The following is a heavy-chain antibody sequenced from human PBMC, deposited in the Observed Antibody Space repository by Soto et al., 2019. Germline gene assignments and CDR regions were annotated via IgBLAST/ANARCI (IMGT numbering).Heavy chain of an antibody. V-gene: IGHV4-59*01. J-gene: IGHJ1*01. Sequence: QVQLQESGPALVKPSETLSLTCTVSGGSISSYYWSWIRQPPGKGLEWIGYIYYSGSTNYNPSLKSRVTISVDTSKNQFSLKLSSVTAADTAVYYCARGWGGYFQHWGQGTLVTVSS. CDR2: IYYSGST. CDR3: ARGWGGYFQH. D-gene: IGHD7-27*01. CDR1: GGSISSYY.